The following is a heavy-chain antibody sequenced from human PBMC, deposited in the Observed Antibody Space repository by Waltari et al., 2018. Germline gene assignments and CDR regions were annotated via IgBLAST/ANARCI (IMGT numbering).Heavy chain of an antibody. CDR1: GGSISGFY. D-gene: IGHD2-21*02. CDR2: LYYTGST. V-gene: IGHV4-59*01. Sequence: QVQLQESGPSLLKPSDTRSLICPVSGGSISGFYWSWVRQPPGKGLDWIGYLYYTGSTNFNPSLKSRVTMSVETSKNHFSLKLSSVTAADTAFYYCARGGGGDWEWFDPWGQGTLVTVSS. CDR3: ARGGGGDWEWFDP. J-gene: IGHJ5*02.